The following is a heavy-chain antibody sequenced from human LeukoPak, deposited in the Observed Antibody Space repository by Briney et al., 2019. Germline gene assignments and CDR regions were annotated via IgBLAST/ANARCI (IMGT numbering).Heavy chain of an antibody. CDR1: GFTFSNYG. Sequence: GGSLRLSCAASGFTFSNYGMHWVRQAPGKGLEWVAVISYDGSNKYYADSVKGRFTISRDNSKNTLYLQMNSLRADDTAVYYCAKNGMVVAATYYFDYWGQGTLVTVSS. CDR3: AKNGMVVAATYYFDY. J-gene: IGHJ4*02. D-gene: IGHD2-15*01. CDR2: ISYDGSNK. V-gene: IGHV3-30*18.